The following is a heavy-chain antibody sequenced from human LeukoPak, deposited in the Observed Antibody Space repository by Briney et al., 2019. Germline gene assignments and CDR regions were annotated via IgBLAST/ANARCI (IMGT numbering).Heavy chain of an antibody. CDR1: GFTFSSYA. D-gene: IGHD3-22*01. CDR2: ISGSGGST. Sequence: GGSLRLSCAASGFTFSSYAMSWVRQAPGKGLEWVSAISGSGGSTYYADSVKGRFTISRDNSKNTLYLQMNSLRAEDTAVYYCAGVRLFSVVITTFFFDYWGQGTLVTVFS. J-gene: IGHJ4*02. V-gene: IGHV3-23*01. CDR3: AGVRLFSVVITTFFFDY.